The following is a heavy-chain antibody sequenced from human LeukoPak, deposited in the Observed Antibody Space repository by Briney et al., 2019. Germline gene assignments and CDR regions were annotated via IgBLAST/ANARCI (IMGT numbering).Heavy chain of an antibody. J-gene: IGHJ4*02. CDR1: GITLSNYG. CDR3: AKRGVVIRVILVGFHKEAYYFDS. Sequence: GGSLRLSCAVSGITLSNYGVSWVRQAPGKGLEWVAGISDSGGRTNYADSVKGRFTISRDNPKNTIYLQTNSLRAEDTAVYFCAKRGVVIRVILVGFHKEAYYFDSWGQGALVTVSS. CDR2: ISDSGGRT. D-gene: IGHD3-22*01. V-gene: IGHV3-23*01.